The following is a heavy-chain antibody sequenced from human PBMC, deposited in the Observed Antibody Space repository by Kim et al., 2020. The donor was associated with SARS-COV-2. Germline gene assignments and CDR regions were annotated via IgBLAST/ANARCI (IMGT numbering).Heavy chain of an antibody. J-gene: IGHJ4*02. CDR3: ARGLGYGGNFY. D-gene: IGHD4-17*01. V-gene: IGHV3-30*01. CDR2: K. Sequence: KYYADSVKGRFTISRDNSKNTLYLQMNSLRAEDTAVYYCARGLGYGGNFYWGQGTLVTVSS.